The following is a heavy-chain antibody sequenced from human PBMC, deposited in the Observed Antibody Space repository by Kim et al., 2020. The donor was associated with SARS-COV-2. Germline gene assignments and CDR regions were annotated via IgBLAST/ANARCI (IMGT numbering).Heavy chain of an antibody. J-gene: IGHJ4*02. Sequence: YTSGRTHYTPSLQSRVTMSVDMSKNQFSLKLSSVTAADTAGYYCASALGHWGQGTLVTVSS. V-gene: IGHV4-4*07. D-gene: IGHD3-16*02. CDR3: ASALGH. CDR2: YTSGRT.